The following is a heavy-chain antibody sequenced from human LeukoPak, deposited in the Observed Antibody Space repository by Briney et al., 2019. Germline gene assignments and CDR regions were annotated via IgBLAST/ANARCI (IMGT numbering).Heavy chain of an antibody. CDR1: GFTFSSYG. CDR3: AKPYYYGPRSYMDY. J-gene: IGHJ4*02. D-gene: IGHD3-10*01. V-gene: IGHV3-30*18. CDR2: ISYDGSNT. Sequence: GGSLRLSCVASGFTFSSYGMHWVRQAPGKGLEWVAVISYDGSNTYYADSVKGRFTISRDNSKNMLYLQMNSLRAEDTAVYYCAKPYYYGPRSYMDYWGQGTLVTVSS.